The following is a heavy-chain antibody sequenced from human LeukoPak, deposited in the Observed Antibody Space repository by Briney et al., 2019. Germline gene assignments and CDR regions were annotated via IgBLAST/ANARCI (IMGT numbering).Heavy chain of an antibody. J-gene: IGHJ4*02. Sequence: GSLRLSCAASGFTFSNAWMSWVRQPPGKGLEWIGEINHSGSTNYNPSLKSRVTISVDTSKNQFSLKLSSVTAADTAVYYCAREGDCGGDCYLHFDYWGQGTLVTVSS. CDR3: AREGDCGGDCYLHFDY. V-gene: IGHV4-34*01. D-gene: IGHD2-21*02. CDR2: INHSGST. CDR1: GFTFSNAW.